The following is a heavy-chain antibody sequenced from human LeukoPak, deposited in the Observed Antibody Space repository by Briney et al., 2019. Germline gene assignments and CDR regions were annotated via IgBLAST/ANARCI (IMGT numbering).Heavy chain of an antibody. Sequence: SETLSLTCTVSGGSISTYYWSWIRQPPGKGLEWIGYVSHSGSAEYNPSLESRVTISMDTSRDQFSLKLSSVTAADAARYYCARNPVAVAENFYFGMDFWGQGTTVAVSS. D-gene: IGHD2-15*01. J-gene: IGHJ6*02. CDR1: GGSISTYY. V-gene: IGHV4-59*01. CDR3: ARNPVAVAENFYFGMDF. CDR2: VSHSGSA.